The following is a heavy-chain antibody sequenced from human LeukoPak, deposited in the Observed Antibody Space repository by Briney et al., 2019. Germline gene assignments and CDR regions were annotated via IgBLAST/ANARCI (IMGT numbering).Heavy chain of an antibody. J-gene: IGHJ5*02. Sequence: SQTLSLTCAVSGGSISSGDYSRSWIRQPPGKGLEWIGYIFQSGSTYYNPSLKSRVTISVDRSKNQFSLKLISVTAADTAVYYCARVGSDWNDVRYNWFDPWGQGTLVTVSS. CDR3: ARVGSDWNDVRYNWFDP. D-gene: IGHD1-1*01. V-gene: IGHV4-30-2*01. CDR2: IFQSGST. CDR1: GGSISSGDYS.